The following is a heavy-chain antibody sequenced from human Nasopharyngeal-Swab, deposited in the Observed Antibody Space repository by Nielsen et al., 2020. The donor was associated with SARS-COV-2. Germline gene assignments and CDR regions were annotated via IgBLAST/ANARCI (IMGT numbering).Heavy chain of an antibody. CDR2: IWYDGSNK. CDR1: GFTFRNYG. J-gene: IGHJ4*02. V-gene: IGHV3-33*01. CDR3: AAAPSGDYGGY. Sequence: GGSLRLSCAASGFTFRNYGMHWVRQAPGKGLEWVAVIWYDGSNKYYADSVKGRFTISRDNSKNTVYLQMNSLRAEDTAVYYCAAAPSGDYGGYWGQGTLVTVSS. D-gene: IGHD4-23*01.